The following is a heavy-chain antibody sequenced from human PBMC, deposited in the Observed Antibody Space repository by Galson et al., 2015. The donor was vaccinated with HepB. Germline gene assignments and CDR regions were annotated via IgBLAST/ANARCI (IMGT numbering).Heavy chain of an antibody. CDR3: ARSKATAILFDY. J-gene: IGHJ4*02. V-gene: IGHV3-11*06. Sequence: SLRLSCAASGFTFSDYYMSWIRQAPGKGLEWVSYISSSSSYTNYADSVKGRFTISRDNAKNSLYLQMNSLRAEDTAVYYCARSKATAILFDYWGQGTLVTVSS. CDR1: GFTFSDYY. D-gene: IGHD2-2*02. CDR2: ISSSSSYT.